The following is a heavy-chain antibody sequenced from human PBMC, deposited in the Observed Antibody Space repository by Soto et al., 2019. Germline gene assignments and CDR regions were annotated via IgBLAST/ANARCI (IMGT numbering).Heavy chain of an antibody. CDR3: AGILGINVTIGSIWFDP. CDR2: IYSSGAT. D-gene: IGHD3-10*01. Sequence: GGSLRLSCAVSGFTVSSSYMSWVRQAPGKGLEWVSVIYSSGATYYADSVKGRFTISRDNSKNTVHLQMNSLRAEDTAVYHCAGILGINVTIGSIWFDPWGQGTLVTVSS. J-gene: IGHJ5*02. CDR1: GFTVSSSY. V-gene: IGHV3-53*01.